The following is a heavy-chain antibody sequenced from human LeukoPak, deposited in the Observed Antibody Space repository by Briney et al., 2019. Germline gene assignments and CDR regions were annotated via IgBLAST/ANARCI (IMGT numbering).Heavy chain of an antibody. CDR2: INPNSGGT. CDR1: GYTFTGYY. CDR3: ARDDGPTMVRGVIITRQPRNWFDP. Sequence: GASVKVSCKASGYTFTGYYMHWVRQAPGQGLEWMGWINPNSGGTNYAQKFQGRVTMTRDTSISTAYMELSRLRSDDTAVYYCARDDGPTMVRGVIITRQPRNWFDPWGQGTLVTVSS. D-gene: IGHD3-10*01. V-gene: IGHV1-2*02. J-gene: IGHJ5*02.